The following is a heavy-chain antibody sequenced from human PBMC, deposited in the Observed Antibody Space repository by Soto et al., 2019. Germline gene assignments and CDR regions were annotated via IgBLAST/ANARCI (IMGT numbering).Heavy chain of an antibody. Sequence: GASVKVSCKASGYTFTSYDINWVRQATGQGLEWMGWMNPNSGNTGYAQKFQGRVTMTRNTSISTAYMELSSLRSEDTAVYYCARGHQLRFLEWLWSRHRDYYGMDVWRQGTTVTVSS. V-gene: IGHV1-8*01. CDR3: ARGHQLRFLEWLWSRHRDYYGMDV. D-gene: IGHD3-3*01. J-gene: IGHJ6*02. CDR2: MNPNSGNT. CDR1: GYTFTSYD.